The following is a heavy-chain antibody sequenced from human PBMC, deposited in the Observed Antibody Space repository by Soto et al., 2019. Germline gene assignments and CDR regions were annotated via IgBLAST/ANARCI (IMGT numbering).Heavy chain of an antibody. CDR3: ARVLRDSYGYYYYGMDV. J-gene: IGHJ6*02. CDR1: GGTFSSYA. D-gene: IGHD5-18*01. Sequence: PSVKVSCKASGGTFSSYAISWVRQAPGQGLEWMGGIIPIFGTANYAQKFQGRVTITADESTSTAYMELSSLRSEDTAVYYCARVLRDSYGYYYYGMDVWGQGTTVTVSS. CDR2: IIPIFGTA. V-gene: IGHV1-69*13.